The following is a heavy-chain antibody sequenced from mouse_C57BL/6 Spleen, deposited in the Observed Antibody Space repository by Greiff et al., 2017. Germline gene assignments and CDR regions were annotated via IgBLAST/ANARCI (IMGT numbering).Heavy chain of an antibody. CDR3: TRHYDDDEGFAY. Sequence: EVKLVESGGGLVQPGGSMKLSCAASGFTFSDAWMDWVRQSPEKGLEWVAEIRNKANNHATYYAESVKGRFTISRDDSKSSVYLQMNSLRAEDTGIYYCTRHYDDDEGFAYWGQGTLVTVAA. CDR1: GFTFSDAW. V-gene: IGHV6-6*01. D-gene: IGHD2-4*01. J-gene: IGHJ3*01. CDR2: IRNKANNHAT.